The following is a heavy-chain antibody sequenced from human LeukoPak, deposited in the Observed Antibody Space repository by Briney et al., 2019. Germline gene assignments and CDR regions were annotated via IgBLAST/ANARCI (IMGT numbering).Heavy chain of an antibody. CDR2: INPNSGGT. Sequence: ASVKVSCKASGYTFTGYYMHWVRQAPGQGLEWMGWINPNSGGTNYAQTFQGRVTMTRDTSISTAYMELSRLGSDDTAVYYCASLQLHTATSFDYRGQGTLVTVSS. CDR1: GYTFTGYY. V-gene: IGHV1-2*02. D-gene: IGHD2-2*02. J-gene: IGHJ4*02. CDR3: ASLQLHTATSFDY.